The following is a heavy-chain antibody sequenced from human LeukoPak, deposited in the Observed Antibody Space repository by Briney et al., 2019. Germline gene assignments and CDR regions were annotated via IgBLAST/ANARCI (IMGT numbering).Heavy chain of an antibody. CDR2: INPNSGGT. J-gene: IGHJ4*02. D-gene: IGHD5-18*01. Sequence: GGSLRLSCAGSGFSFSSYGMHWVRQAPGQGLEWMGWINPNSGGTNYAQKFQGRVTMTRDTSISTAYMELSRLRSDDTAVYYCAIKGYSYGYYFDYWGQGTLVTVSS. CDR3: AIKGYSYGYYFDY. V-gene: IGHV1-2*02. CDR1: GFSFSSYG.